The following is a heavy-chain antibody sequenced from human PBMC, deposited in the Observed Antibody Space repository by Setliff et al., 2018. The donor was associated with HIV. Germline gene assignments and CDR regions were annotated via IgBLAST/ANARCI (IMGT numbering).Heavy chain of an antibody. Sequence: ASVKVSCKASGYTFTSYYMHWVRQAPGQGLEWMGIINPSGGSASYAQKFQGRVTMTRDTCTSTVYMELSSLRSEDTAVYYCARRGGYSYATDAFDIWGQGTMVTVSS. CDR2: INPSGGSA. CDR1: GYTFTSYY. V-gene: IGHV1-46*01. D-gene: IGHD5-18*01. J-gene: IGHJ3*02. CDR3: ARRGGYSYATDAFDI.